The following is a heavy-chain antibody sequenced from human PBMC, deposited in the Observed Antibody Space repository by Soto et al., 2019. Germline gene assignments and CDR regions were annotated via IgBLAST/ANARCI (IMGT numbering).Heavy chain of an antibody. V-gene: IGHV4-39*01. D-gene: IGHD2-2*01. CDR3: ARGLGGVPAAMSYYYYYMDV. CDR1: GGSISSSSYY. J-gene: IGHJ6*03. CDR2: IYCSGST. Sequence: PSETVSLTCTVSGGSISSSSYYWGWIRQPPGKGLEWIGSIYCSGSTYYNPSLKSRVTISVDTSKNQFSLKLSSVTAADTAVYYCARGLGGVPAAMSYYYYYMDVWGKGTTVTVSS.